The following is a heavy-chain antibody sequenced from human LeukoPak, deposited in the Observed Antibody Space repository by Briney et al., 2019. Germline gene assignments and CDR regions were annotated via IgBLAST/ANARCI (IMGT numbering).Heavy chain of an antibody. D-gene: IGHD4-23*01. V-gene: IGHV4-34*01. CDR1: GGSFSGYY. CDR3: ARGRDYGGNIYDY. CDR2: INHSGST. Sequence: SETLSLTCAVYGGSFSGYYWSWIRRPPGKGLEWIGEINHSGSTNYNPSLKSRVTISVDTSKNQFSLKLSSVTAADTAVYYCARGRDYGGNIYDYWGQGTLVTVSS. J-gene: IGHJ4*02.